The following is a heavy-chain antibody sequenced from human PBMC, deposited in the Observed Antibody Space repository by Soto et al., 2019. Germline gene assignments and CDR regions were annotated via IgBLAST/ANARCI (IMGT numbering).Heavy chain of an antibody. D-gene: IGHD2-8*01. Sequence: QPGGSLRLSCAASGFTFRNNVLSWVRQAPGKGLDWVSGITGSGRDTYYADSVKGRFTIYRDNSKNMVFLQMNSLRAEDTALYYCAKNGLDNSPSAIDSWGPGTLVTVSS. CDR2: ITGSGRDT. V-gene: IGHV3-23*01. CDR3: AKNGLDNSPSAIDS. CDR1: GFTFRNNV. J-gene: IGHJ4*02.